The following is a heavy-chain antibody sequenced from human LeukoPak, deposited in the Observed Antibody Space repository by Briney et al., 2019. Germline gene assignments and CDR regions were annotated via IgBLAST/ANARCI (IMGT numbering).Heavy chain of an antibody. V-gene: IGHV3-30*18. CDR3: AKDRNGECLDY. D-gene: IGHD2-8*01. CDR2: ISLDGSNK. CDR1: GFTFSHYG. J-gene: IGHJ4*02. Sequence: PGRSLRLSCAASGFTFSHYGMHWVRQAPGKGLEWVAVISLDGSNKYYADSVKGRFTISRDDPKSTLSLQMNSLRAEDTAVYYCAKDRNGECLDYWGQGTLVTVSS.